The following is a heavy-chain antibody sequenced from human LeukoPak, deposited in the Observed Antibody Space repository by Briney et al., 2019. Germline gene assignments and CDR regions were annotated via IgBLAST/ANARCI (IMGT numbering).Heavy chain of an antibody. CDR1: GGSFSGYY. J-gene: IGHJ4*02. CDR3: ARGPKSKRLLWFGEKTYYFDY. V-gene: IGHV4-34*01. Sequence: SETLSLTCAVYGGSFSGYYWSWIRQPPGKRLEWIGEINHSGSTNYNPSLQSRVTISQDTSKNQFSLKLSSVIAADTAVYYCARGPKSKRLLWFGEKTYYFDYWGQGTLVTVSS. D-gene: IGHD3-10*01. CDR2: INHSGST.